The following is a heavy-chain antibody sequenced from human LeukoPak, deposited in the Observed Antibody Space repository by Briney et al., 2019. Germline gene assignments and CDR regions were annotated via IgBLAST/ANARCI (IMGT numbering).Heavy chain of an antibody. V-gene: IGHV3-7*01. Sequence: GGSLRLSCAASGFTFSRYWMSWVRQAPGKGLEWVANIKEDGGEKFHVDSVKGRFTISRDNAKNSLYLQMNSLRAEDTAVYYCATSEAIVVVPAAPPLDYWGQGTLVTVSS. CDR2: IKEDGGEK. CDR1: GFTFSRYW. J-gene: IGHJ4*02. CDR3: ATSEAIVVVPAAPPLDY. D-gene: IGHD2-2*01.